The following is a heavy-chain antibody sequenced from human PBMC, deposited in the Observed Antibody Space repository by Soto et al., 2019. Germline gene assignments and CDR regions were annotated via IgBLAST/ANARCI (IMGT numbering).Heavy chain of an antibody. CDR3: ARDLRGIDSSGYPS. V-gene: IGHV1-69*12. D-gene: IGHD3-22*01. CDR1: GGTFSSYA. CDR2: IIPIFGTA. J-gene: IGHJ3*01. Sequence: QVQLVQSGAEVKKPGSSVKVSCKASGGTFSSYAISWVRQAPGQGLEWMGGIIPIFGTANYAQKFQGRVTITADESTSTAYMELSRLRSEDTAVYYCARDLRGIDSSGYPSWGQGTMVTVSS.